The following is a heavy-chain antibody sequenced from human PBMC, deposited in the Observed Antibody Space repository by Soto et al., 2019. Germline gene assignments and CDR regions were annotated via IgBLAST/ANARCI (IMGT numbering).Heavy chain of an antibody. J-gene: IGHJ4*01. CDR3: ARRSLGTYYDFWSGYSNRGSFDY. D-gene: IGHD3-3*01. Sequence: GASVKVSCKASGYTFTSYGISWVRQAPGQGLEWMGWISAYNGNTNYAQKLQGRVTMTTDTSTSTAYMELRSLRSDDTAVYYCARRSLGTYYDFWSGYSNRGSFDYWG. V-gene: IGHV1-18*01. CDR2: ISAYNGNT. CDR1: GYTFTSYG.